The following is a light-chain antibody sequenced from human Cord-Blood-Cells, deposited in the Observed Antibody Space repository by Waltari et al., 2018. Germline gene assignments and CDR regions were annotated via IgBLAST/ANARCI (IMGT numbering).Light chain of an antibody. CDR3: SSDTSSSTWV. V-gene: IGLV2-14*01. J-gene: IGLJ3*02. Sequence: QSALPQPASVSGSPGQSSTISCTGTSRDVGGYNYVTWHQQHPGKAPKRMINEVRNRPSGVSIRFAGSKSSNTASLTISVLQAEDEADYYCSSDTSSSTWVFGGGTKLTVL. CDR2: EVR. CDR1: SRDVGGYNY.